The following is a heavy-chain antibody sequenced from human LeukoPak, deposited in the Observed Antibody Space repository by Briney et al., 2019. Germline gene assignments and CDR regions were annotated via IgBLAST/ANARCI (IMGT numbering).Heavy chain of an antibody. J-gene: IGHJ4*02. Sequence: GASVKVSCKASGYTFTSYGISWVRQAPGQGLEWMGWISAYNGNTNYAQKLQGRVTMTTDTSTSTAYMELRSLRSDDTAVYYCARDWDCSSTSCRDYWGQGTLVTVSS. CDR1: GYTFTSYG. D-gene: IGHD2-2*01. CDR2: ISAYNGNT. CDR3: ARDWDCSSTSCRDY. V-gene: IGHV1-18*01.